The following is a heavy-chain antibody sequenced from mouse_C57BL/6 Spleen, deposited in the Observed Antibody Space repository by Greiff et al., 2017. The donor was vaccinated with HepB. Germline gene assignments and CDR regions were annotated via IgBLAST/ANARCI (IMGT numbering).Heavy chain of an antibody. CDR2: IRVKSDNYAT. Sequence: DVQLQESGGGLVQPGGSMKLSCVASGFTFSNYWMNWVRQSPEKGLEWVAQIRVKSDNYATHYAESVKGKFTISRDDSKSSVYLQMNNLRAEDTGIYYCTSNYYGSSLFAYWGQGTLVTVSA. J-gene: IGHJ3*01. D-gene: IGHD1-1*01. CDR1: GFTFSNYW. V-gene: IGHV6-3*01. CDR3: TSNYYGSSLFAY.